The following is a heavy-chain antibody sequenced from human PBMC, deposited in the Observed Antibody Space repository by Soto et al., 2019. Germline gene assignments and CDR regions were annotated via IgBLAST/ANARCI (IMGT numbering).Heavy chain of an antibody. V-gene: IGHV3-7*01. D-gene: IGHD3-3*01. CDR1: GFTFSSYW. CDR3: ARAIFGVVIIPAHYYYDDMDV. Sequence: GGSLRLSCAASGFTFSSYWMSWVRQAPGKGLEWVANIKQDGSEKYYVNSEKGRFTISRDNAKNSLYLQMNSLRSEDTAVYYCARAIFGVVIIPAHYYYDDMDVWGKGTTVTVSS. CDR2: IKQDGSEK. J-gene: IGHJ6*03.